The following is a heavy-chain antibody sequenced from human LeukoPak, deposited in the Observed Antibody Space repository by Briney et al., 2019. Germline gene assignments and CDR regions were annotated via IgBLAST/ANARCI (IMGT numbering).Heavy chain of an antibody. CDR3: ARLRGGVQLWGD. CDR2: LSHAGAN. V-gene: IGHV4-39*01. D-gene: IGHD5-18*01. CDR1: GGSITSNSYS. J-gene: IGHJ4*02. Sequence: SETLSLTCTVSGGSITSNSYSWGWIRQPPGKGLQWIVTLSHAGANFYNPSLKSRLTMPVDTSKNQFSLKLNSVTASDTAVYYCARLRGGVQLWGDWGQGTLVTVSS.